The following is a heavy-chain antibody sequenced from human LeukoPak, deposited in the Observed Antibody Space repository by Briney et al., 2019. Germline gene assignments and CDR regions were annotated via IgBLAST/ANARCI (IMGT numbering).Heavy chain of an antibody. CDR1: GFTVSSNY. D-gene: IGHD1-26*01. Sequence: GGSLRLSCAASGFTVSSNYMSWVRQTPGKGLEWISTISGSGGSTDYADSVKGWFAISRDNSKNTLYLLMNRLRAEDTAVYFCAKDLIGSLRSGDTFDIWGQGTMVTVSS. V-gene: IGHV3-23*01. J-gene: IGHJ3*02. CDR3: AKDLIGSLRSGDTFDI. CDR2: ISGSGGST.